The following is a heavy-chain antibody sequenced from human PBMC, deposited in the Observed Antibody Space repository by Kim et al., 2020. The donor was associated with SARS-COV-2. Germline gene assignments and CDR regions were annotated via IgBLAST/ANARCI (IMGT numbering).Heavy chain of an antibody. J-gene: IGHJ4*02. V-gene: IGHV3-66*01. D-gene: IGHD3-10*01. CDR2: IYSGGST. CDR3: ARDHLRGGLWFGEEDY. CDR1: GFTVSSNY. Sequence: GGSLRLSCAASGFTVSSNYMSWVRQAPGKGLEWVSVIYSGGSTYYADSVKGRFTISRDNSKNTLYLQMNSLRAEDTAVYYCARDHLRGGLWFGEEDYWGQGTLVTVSS.